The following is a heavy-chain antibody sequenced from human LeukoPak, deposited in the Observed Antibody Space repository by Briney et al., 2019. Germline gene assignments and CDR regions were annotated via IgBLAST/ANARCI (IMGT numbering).Heavy chain of an antibody. V-gene: IGHV4-34*01. Sequence: SETLSLTCAVYGESSFSSHYWSWIRQTPGGALEWIGEINHSGYTNYNPSLKSRVTLSIDTSKNQFSLRLNSVTAADTAVYYCSRQVVGNDYWGQGTLVTVSS. CDR2: INHSGYT. CDR1: GESSFSSHY. CDR3: SRQVVGNDY. D-gene: IGHD3-22*01. J-gene: IGHJ4*02.